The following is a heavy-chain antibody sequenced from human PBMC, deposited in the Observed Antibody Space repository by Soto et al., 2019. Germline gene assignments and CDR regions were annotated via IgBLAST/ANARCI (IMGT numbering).Heavy chain of an antibody. Sequence: GGSLRLSCAASGFTLSNYVMNWVRQAPGKGLEWVSLISWDGGSTYYADSVKGRFTISRDNSKNSLYLQMNSLRTEDTALYYCAKDRQYGSYFDYWGQGTLVTVSS. J-gene: IGHJ4*02. CDR2: ISWDGGST. CDR3: AKDRQYGSYFDY. CDR1: GFTLSNYV. V-gene: IGHV3-43*01. D-gene: IGHD4-17*01.